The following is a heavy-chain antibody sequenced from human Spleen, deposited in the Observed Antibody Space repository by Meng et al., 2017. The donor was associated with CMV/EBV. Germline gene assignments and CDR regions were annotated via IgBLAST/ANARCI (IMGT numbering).Heavy chain of an antibody. Sequence: SGLTFSSHSMLWVRQAPGKGLEWVALILYDGSNEYYADSVKGRFTIFRDNSKNTLYLQMNSLRADDTAVYSCARDLGYNYGHPFDYWGQGTLVTVSS. CDR2: ILYDGSNE. J-gene: IGHJ4*02. CDR3: ARDLGYNYGHPFDY. CDR1: GLTFSSHS. D-gene: IGHD5-18*01. V-gene: IGHV3-30*03.